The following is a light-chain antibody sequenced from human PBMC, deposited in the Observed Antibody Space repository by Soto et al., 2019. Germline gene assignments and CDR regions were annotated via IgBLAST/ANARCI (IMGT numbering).Light chain of an antibody. V-gene: IGLV1-40*01. J-gene: IGLJ1*01. CDR2: GNS. CDR3: QTYDSSLSGHV. Sequence: QSVLTQPPSVSGAPGQRVTISCTGSRSNIGAGYDVHWYQDLPGTAPKLLIYGNSNRPSGVPDRFSGSKSGTSASLAITGLQDEDEADYYCQTYDSSLSGHVFGTGTKVTVL. CDR1: RSNIGAGYD.